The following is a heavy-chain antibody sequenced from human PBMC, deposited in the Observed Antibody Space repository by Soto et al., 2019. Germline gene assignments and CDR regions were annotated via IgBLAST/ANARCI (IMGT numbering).Heavy chain of an antibody. Sequence: QVQLVQSGAEVKKPGASVKVSCKASGYTFSSYDINWVRQATGQGLEWMGWLNPNCGDTGYAQKFQGRVTLTRNTSINTAYIELSSLTSDDTAVYYCATSGGGWYLYWGQGTLVTVSS. CDR3: ATSGGGWYLY. V-gene: IGHV1-8*01. CDR2: LNPNCGDT. CDR1: GYTFSSYD. D-gene: IGHD6-19*01. J-gene: IGHJ4*02.